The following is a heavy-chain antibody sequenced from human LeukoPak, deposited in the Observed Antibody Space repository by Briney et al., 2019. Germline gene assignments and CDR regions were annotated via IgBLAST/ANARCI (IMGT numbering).Heavy chain of an antibody. J-gene: IGHJ4*02. V-gene: IGHV3-23*01. CDR1: GFTFSNYA. D-gene: IGHD2-2*01. CDR2: ITSAGNT. CDR3: AKGGGPYHLPTDY. Sequence: GGSLRLSCAASGFTFSNYAMNWVRQAPGKGLEWVSAITSAGNTYYADSVKGRFTISRVSSKNTLYLQMNSLRSEDTAVYYCAKGGGPYHLPTDYWGQGTLLTVSS.